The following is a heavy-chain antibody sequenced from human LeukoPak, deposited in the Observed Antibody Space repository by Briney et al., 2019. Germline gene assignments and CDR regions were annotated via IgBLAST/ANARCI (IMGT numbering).Heavy chain of an antibody. CDR2: IYTSGST. D-gene: IGHD6-13*01. J-gene: IGHJ6*03. Sequence: SETLSLTCTVSGGSISSYYCSWIRQPAGKGLEWIGRIYTSGSTNYNPSLKSRVTMSVDTSKNQFSLKLSSVTAADTAVYYCARIMAAAGHYYYYYMDVWGKGTTVTVSS. CDR1: GGSISSYY. CDR3: ARIMAAAGHYYYYYMDV. V-gene: IGHV4-4*07.